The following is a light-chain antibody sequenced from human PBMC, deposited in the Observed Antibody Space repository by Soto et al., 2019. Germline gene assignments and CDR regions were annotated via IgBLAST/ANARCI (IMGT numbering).Light chain of an antibody. V-gene: IGLV2-14*01. CDR2: EVS. Sequence: QSALTQPASVSGSPGQSITISCTGTSSDIGGYNFVSWYQHHPGKAPKPMIFEVSNRPSGVSNRFSGSKSGNTASLTISGLQPEDEADYYCCSYRSSITYTSSSTDVFGTGTKLTVL. CDR1: SSDIGGYNF. J-gene: IGLJ1*01. CDR3: CSYRSSITYTSSSTDV.